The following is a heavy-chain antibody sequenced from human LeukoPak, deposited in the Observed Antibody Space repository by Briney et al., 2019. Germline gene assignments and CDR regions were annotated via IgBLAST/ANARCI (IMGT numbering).Heavy chain of an antibody. CDR1: GYSFTNYW. D-gene: IGHD4-23*01. V-gene: IGHV5-51*01. CDR3: ARLLYGGNSGYYFDH. J-gene: IGHJ4*02. CDR2: IYPGDPDS. Sequence: GESLKISCQGSGYSFTNYWIGWVRQMPGKGLEWMGTIYPGDPDSRYSPSFRGQVTISADKSTTTACLQWSSLKASDTAMYYCARLLYGGNSGYYFDHWGQGTLVTVSS.